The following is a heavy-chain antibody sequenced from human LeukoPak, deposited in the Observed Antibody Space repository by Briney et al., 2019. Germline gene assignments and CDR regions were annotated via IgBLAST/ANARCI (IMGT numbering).Heavy chain of an antibody. J-gene: IGHJ6*03. V-gene: IGHV3-23*01. CDR2: ISGSGGST. D-gene: IGHD3-9*01. CDR1: GFTFSSYA. CDR3: ASTAAEYYDILTGYYNNYYYMDV. Sequence: GGSLRLSCAASGFTFSSYAMSWVRQAPGKGLEWVSAISGSGGSTYYADSVKGRFTISRDNSKNTLYLQMNSLRSEDTAVYYCASTAAEYYDILTGYYNNYYYMDVWGKGTTVTVSS.